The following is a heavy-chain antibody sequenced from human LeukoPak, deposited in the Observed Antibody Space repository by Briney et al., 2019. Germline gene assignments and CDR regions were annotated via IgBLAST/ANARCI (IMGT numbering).Heavy chain of an antibody. V-gene: IGHV4-38-2*02. Sequence: SETLSLTCTVSGSSISSNYYWGWIRQPPGKGLEWIGSISQSGSAYYSPSLRGRVTISVDTSKNHFSLKLSSVTVADTALYYCAREPIVTAGLAKDWGQGILVTVSS. J-gene: IGHJ4*02. CDR3: AREPIVTAGLAKD. CDR2: ISQSGSA. CDR1: GSSISSNYY. D-gene: IGHD6-13*01.